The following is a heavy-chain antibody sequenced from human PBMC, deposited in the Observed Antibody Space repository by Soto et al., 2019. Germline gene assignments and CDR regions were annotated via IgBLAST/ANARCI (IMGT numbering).Heavy chain of an antibody. CDR2: IIPIFGTA. V-gene: IGHV1-69*14. CDR3: ARGPGGYCSGGSCYWFDP. J-gene: IGHJ5*02. CDR1: GGTFSSYA. D-gene: IGHD2-15*01. Sequence: QVQLVQSGAEVKKPGSSVKVSCKASGGTFSSYAISWVRQAPGQGLEWMGGIIPIFGTANYAQKFQGRVTFTADNSPGTGYMELSSLRSEETAVYYCARGPGGYCSGGSCYWFDPWGQGTLVTVSS.